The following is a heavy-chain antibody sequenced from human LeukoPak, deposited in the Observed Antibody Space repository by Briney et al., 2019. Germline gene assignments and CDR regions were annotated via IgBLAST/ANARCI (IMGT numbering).Heavy chain of an antibody. J-gene: IGHJ4*02. Sequence: GGSLRLSCAASGFTFSSYSMNWVRQAPGKGLEWVSYISSSSSTIYYADSVKGRFTISRDNAKNSLYLQMNSLRAEDTAVHYCTRDSSPYYYDSSLFDYWGQGTLVTVSS. D-gene: IGHD3-22*01. CDR3: TRDSSPYYYDSSLFDY. V-gene: IGHV3-48*01. CDR1: GFTFSSYS. CDR2: ISSSSSTI.